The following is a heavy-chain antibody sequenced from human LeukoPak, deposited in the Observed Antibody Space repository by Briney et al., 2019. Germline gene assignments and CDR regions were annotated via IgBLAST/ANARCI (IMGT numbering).Heavy chain of an antibody. V-gene: IGHV3-30*04. CDR1: GFTFSSYA. D-gene: IGHD3-22*01. Sequence: GGSLRLSCAASGFTFSSYAMHWVRQAPGKGLEWVAVMSYVGSNKYYADSVKGRFTVSRDNSKNTLYLQMNSLRAEDTAVYYCARLLAGSGYARDAFDIWGQGTMVTVSS. CDR2: MSYVGSNK. J-gene: IGHJ3*02. CDR3: ARLLAGSGYARDAFDI.